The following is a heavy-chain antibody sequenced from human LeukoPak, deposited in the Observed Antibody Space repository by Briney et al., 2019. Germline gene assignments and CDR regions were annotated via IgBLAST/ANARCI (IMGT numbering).Heavy chain of an antibody. D-gene: IGHD4-17*01. CDR3: ARGDSSGYGDHAAYYYYGMDV. CDR1: GGSISSGDYY. Sequence: SETLSLTCTVSGGSISSGDYYWSWIRQPPGKGLEWIGYIYYSGSTYYNPSLKSRVTISVDTSKNQFSLKLSSVTAADTAAYYCARGDSSGYGDHAAYYYYGMDVWGQGTTVTVSS. CDR2: IYYSGST. V-gene: IGHV4-30-4*01. J-gene: IGHJ6*02.